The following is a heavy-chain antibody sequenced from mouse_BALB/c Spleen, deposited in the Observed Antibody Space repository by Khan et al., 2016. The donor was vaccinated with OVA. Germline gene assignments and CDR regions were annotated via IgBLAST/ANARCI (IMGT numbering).Heavy chain of an antibody. CDR1: GFSLTDYA. J-gene: IGHJ4*01. CDR2: LWAGGSK. V-gene: IGHV2-6-5*01. Sequence: QVQLKQPGPGLVAPSQSLSLTCTVSGFSLTDYAVSWIRQPPGKGLEWLGVLWAGGSKYYNSVLKSRLSSSKDNSKSQVFLKANSLQTDDTAMYYCAKDPPYYGMDYWGQGTSVTVSS. CDR3: AKDPPYYGMDY.